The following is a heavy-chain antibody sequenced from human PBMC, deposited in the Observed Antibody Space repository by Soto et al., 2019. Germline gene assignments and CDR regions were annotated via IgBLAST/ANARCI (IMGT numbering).Heavy chain of an antibody. CDR2: IGTAGDT. CDR1: GFTFSGFD. D-gene: IGHD6-13*01. V-gene: IGHV3-13*01. CDR3: AKSQEIGTHFFDS. Sequence: ESLLLSCEASGFTFSGFDMHWVRQPTGKGLEWVSSIGTAGDTYYAVSVKGRFTISRDNAKNSLSLQMNSLRAGDMAVYFCAKSQEIGTHFFDSWGQGTQVTVSS. J-gene: IGHJ4*02.